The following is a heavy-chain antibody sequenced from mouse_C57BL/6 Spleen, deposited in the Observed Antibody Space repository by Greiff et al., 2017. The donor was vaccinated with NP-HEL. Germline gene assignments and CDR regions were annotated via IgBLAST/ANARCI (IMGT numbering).Heavy chain of an antibody. J-gene: IGHJ4*01. CDR3: ASGATVVAHYYAMDY. V-gene: IGHV1-64*01. Sequence: VKLQQPGAELVKPGASVKLSCKASGYTFTSYWMHWVKQRPGQGLEWIGMIHPNSGSTNYNEKFKSKATLTVDKSSSTAYMQLSSLTSEDSAVYYCASGATVVAHYYAMDYWGQGTSVTVSS. CDR1: GYTFTSYW. CDR2: IHPNSGST. D-gene: IGHD1-1*01.